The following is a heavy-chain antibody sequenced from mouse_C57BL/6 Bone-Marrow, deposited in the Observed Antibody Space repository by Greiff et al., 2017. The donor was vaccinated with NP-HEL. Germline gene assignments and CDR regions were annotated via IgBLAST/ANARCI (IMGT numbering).Heavy chain of an antibody. CDR3: DRYYYGSRGRYFDV. V-gene: IGHV1-72*01. Sequence: QVQLQQPGADLVKPGASVKLSCKASGYTFTSYWMHWVKQRPGRGLEWIGRIDPNSGGTKFNEKFKTKATLTVDKPSSTAYMQLSSLTSEDSGVYTCDRYYYGSRGRYFDVWGTGTTVTVSS. CDR2: IDPNSGGT. J-gene: IGHJ1*03. CDR1: GYTFTSYW. D-gene: IGHD1-1*01.